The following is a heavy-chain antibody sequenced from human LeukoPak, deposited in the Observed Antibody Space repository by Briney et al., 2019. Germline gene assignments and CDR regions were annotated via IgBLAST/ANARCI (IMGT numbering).Heavy chain of an antibody. CDR3: ARPGVGAARPYWFDP. V-gene: IGHV3-7*01. CDR1: GFTFSSYW. D-gene: IGHD6-6*01. Sequence: PGGSLRLSCAASGFTFSSYWMSWVRQAPGKGLEWVANIKQDGSEKYYVDSVKGRFTISRDNAKNSLYLQMNSLRAEDTAVYYCARPGVGAARPYWFDPWGQGTLVTVSS. CDR2: IKQDGSEK. J-gene: IGHJ5*02.